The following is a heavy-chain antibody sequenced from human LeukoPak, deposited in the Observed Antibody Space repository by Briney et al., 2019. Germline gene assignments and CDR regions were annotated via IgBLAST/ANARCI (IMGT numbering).Heavy chain of an antibody. J-gene: IGHJ4*02. D-gene: IGHD6-13*01. Sequence: GGSLRLXCAASGFTCSSYAMHWVRQAPGKGLEYVSAISSNGGSTYYANSVKGRFTISRDNSKNTLYLQMGSLRAEDMAVYYCARGLSAAAGTLLGYWGQGTLVTVSS. CDR1: GFTCSSYA. CDR3: ARGLSAAAGTLLGY. CDR2: ISSNGGST. V-gene: IGHV3-64*01.